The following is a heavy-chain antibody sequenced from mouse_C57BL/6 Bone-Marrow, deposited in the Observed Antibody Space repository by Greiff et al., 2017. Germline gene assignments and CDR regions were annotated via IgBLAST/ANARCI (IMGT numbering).Heavy chain of an antibody. CDR2: INPSTGGT. J-gene: IGHJ2*01. Sequence: VQLQQSGPELVKPGASVKISCKASGYSFTGYYMNWVKQSPEKSLEWIGEINPSTGGTTYNQKFKAKATLTVAKSSSTAYMQLKSLTSEDSAVYYCARGGFTTVVAHYFDYWGQGTTLTVSS. D-gene: IGHD1-1*01. CDR1: GYSFTGYY. CDR3: ARGGFTTVVAHYFDY. V-gene: IGHV1-42*01.